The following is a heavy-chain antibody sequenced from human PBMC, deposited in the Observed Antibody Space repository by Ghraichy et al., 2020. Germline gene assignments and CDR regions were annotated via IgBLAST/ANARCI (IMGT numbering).Heavy chain of an antibody. J-gene: IGHJ4*02. CDR3: ATWLAHHFDY. CDR2: IDGTTTNT. V-gene: IGHV3-23*01. D-gene: IGHD6-19*01. Sequence: GSLNISCTASGFTFSNHAMSWVRQGPGKGLEWVATIDGTTTNTHYADSVQGRFTISRDNSKNTLYLHMSSLRAEDTAVYHCATWLAHHFDYWGQGTLVTASS. CDR1: GFTFSNHA.